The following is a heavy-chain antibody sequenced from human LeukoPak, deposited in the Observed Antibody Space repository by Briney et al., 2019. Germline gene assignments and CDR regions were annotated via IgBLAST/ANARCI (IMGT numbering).Heavy chain of an antibody. Sequence: GGALRLSCAASGFTFSSYGMHWVRQAPGKGLEWVAVIWYDGSNKYYADSVKGRFTISRDNSKNTLYLQMNSLRAEDTAVYYCAKDQTYGGYYFDYWGQGTLVTVSS. J-gene: IGHJ4*02. V-gene: IGHV3-33*06. CDR1: GFTFSSYG. CDR3: AKDQTYGGYYFDY. CDR2: IWYDGSNK. D-gene: IGHD4-23*01.